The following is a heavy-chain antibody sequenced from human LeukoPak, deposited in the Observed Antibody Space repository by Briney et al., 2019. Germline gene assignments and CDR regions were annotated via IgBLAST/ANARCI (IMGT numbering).Heavy chain of an antibody. D-gene: IGHD1-14*01. V-gene: IGHV3-21*01. J-gene: IGHJ4*02. CDR2: ISSSSYI. Sequence: GGSLRLSCAASGFTFSSYSMNWVRQAPGKGLEWVSSISSSSYIYYADSVKGRFTISRDNAKNSLYLQMNSLRAEDTAVYYCARGPVSRKDYYFDYWGQGTLVTVSS. CDR3: ARGPVSRKDYYFDY. CDR1: GFTFSSYS.